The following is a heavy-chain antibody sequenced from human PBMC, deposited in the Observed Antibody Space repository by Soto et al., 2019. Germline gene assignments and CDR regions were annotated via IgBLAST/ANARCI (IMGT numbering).Heavy chain of an antibody. D-gene: IGHD3-10*01. J-gene: IGHJ6*02. Sequence: SVKVSCKASGGTFSSYAISWVRQAPGQGLEWMGGIIPIFGTANYAQKFQGRVTITADESTSTAYMELSSLRSEDTAVYYCARSRLWFGEAEYYYYYGMDVWGQGTTVTVSS. CDR2: IIPIFGTA. CDR3: ARSRLWFGEAEYYYYYGMDV. CDR1: GGTFSSYA. V-gene: IGHV1-69*13.